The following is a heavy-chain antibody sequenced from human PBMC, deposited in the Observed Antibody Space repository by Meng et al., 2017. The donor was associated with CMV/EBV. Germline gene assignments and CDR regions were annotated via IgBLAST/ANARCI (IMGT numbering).Heavy chain of an antibody. CDR2: INLVDGNT. CDR1: GYIFTPYY. V-gene: IGHV1-46*04. Sequence: VAVVRAVAEVRETGASLQISCKASGYIFTPYYIQWVRQDRGQVLEWMGMINLVDGNTNVAHKLQGRLTMTRDTSTSTVYMDLSSLRSEDTAMYYCAREYPATWYFDHWGQGTLVTVSS. D-gene: IGHD2-15*01. J-gene: IGHJ4*02. CDR3: AREYPATWYFDH.